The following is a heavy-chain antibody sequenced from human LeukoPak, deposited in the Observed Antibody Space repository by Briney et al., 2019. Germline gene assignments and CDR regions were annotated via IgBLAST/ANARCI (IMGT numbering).Heavy chain of an antibody. V-gene: IGHV3-48*03. CDR3: AGVVEAAATPIYYMDV. Sequence: GGSLRPSCAASGFTFSSYEMNWVRQAPGKGLEWVSYISSSGSTIYYADSVKGRFTISRDNAKNSLYLQMNSLRAEDTAVYYCAGVVEAAATPIYYMDVWGKGTTVTVSS. J-gene: IGHJ6*03. D-gene: IGHD6-13*01. CDR1: GFTFSSYE. CDR2: ISSSGSTI.